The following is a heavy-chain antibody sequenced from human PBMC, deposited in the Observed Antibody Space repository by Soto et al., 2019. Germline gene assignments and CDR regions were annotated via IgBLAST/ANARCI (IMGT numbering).Heavy chain of an antibody. J-gene: IGHJ4*02. V-gene: IGHV3-23*01. D-gene: IGHD3-22*01. CDR3: AKDRTYYYDSSGYYPLYYFDY. Sequence: GGSLRLSCAASGFTFSSYAMSWVRQAPGKGLEWVSAISGSGGSTYYADSVKGRFTISRDNSKNTLYLQMNSLRAEDTAVYYCAKDRTYYYDSSGYYPLYYFDYWGQGTLVTVSS. CDR2: ISGSGGST. CDR1: GFTFSSYA.